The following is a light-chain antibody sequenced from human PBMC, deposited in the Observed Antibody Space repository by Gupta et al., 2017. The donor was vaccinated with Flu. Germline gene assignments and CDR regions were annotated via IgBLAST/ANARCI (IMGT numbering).Light chain of an antibody. V-gene: IGLV2-14*01. CDR3: TSYTRSTTNV. Sequence: QSALTQPASVSGSPGQSIAISCTGTSSDIGAYNYVSWYQQHPGKAPKLMIYEVNNRPSGVSDRFSGSKSGNTASLTISGLQPEDEADYYCTSYTRSTTNVFGGGTKLTVL. CDR2: EVN. CDR1: SSDIGAYNY. J-gene: IGLJ3*02.